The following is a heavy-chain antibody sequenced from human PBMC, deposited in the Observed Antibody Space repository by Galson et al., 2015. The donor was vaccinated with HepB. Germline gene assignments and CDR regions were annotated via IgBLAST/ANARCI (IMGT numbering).Heavy chain of an antibody. CDR2: ISYDGSNK. CDR3: ARDSAAAGTRYFDY. V-gene: IGHV3-30*04. J-gene: IGHJ4*02. Sequence: SLRLSCAASGFTFSSYAMHWVRQAPGKGLEWVAVISYDGSNKYYADSVKGRFTISRDNSKNTLYLQMNSLRAEDTAVYYCARDSAAAGTRYFDYWGQGTLVTVSS. D-gene: IGHD6-13*01. CDR1: GFTFSSYA.